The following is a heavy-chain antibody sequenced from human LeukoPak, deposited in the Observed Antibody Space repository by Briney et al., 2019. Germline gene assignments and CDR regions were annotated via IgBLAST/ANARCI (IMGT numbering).Heavy chain of an antibody. CDR2: IDTISSI. J-gene: IGHJ4*02. D-gene: IGHD3-10*01. V-gene: IGHV3-23*01. Sequence: PGGSLRLSCAASGFTFSNYAMTWVRQAPGKGLEWVSAIDTISSIHYADSVKGRFTISRDNSQNTLYLQLNSLRAEDTAVYYCAKVGGGYYFDYWGQGTLVTVSS. CDR3: AKVGGGYYFDY. CDR1: GFTFSNYA.